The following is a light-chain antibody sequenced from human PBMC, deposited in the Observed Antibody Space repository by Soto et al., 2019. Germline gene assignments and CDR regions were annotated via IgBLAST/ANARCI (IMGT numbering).Light chain of an antibody. CDR3: QQYDTSPRT. CDR1: QSVSSNY. V-gene: IGKV3-20*01. Sequence: EIVLTQSPGTLSLSPGERATLSCRASQSVSSNYLAWYQQKRGQAPRLLIYGASSSATGIPTKFSGSGSGTDFTLTISRLEPEDFAVYYCQQYDTSPRTFGQGTKVEI. J-gene: IGKJ1*01. CDR2: GAS.